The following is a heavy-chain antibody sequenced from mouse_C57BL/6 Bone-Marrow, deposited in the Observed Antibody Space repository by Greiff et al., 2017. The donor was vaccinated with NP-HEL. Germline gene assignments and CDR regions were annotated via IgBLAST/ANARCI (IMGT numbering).Heavy chain of an antibody. CDR3: ARWDYYGSSHFDY. J-gene: IGHJ2*01. D-gene: IGHD1-1*01. V-gene: IGHV1-82*01. CDR1: GYAFSSSW. CDR2: IYPGDGDT. Sequence: QVQLKQSGPELVKPGASVKISCKASGYAFSSSWMNWVKQRPGKGLEWIGRIYPGDGDTNYNGKFKGKATLTADKSSSTAYMQLSSLTSEDSAVYFCARWDYYGSSHFDYWGQGTTLTVSS.